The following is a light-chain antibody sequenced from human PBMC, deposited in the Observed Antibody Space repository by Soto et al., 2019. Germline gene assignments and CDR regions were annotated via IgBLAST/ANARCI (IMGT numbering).Light chain of an antibody. CDR1: NIGSKS. V-gene: IGLV3-21*04. CDR3: QVWDSSSDHPV. CDR2: YDS. Sequence: SYELTQPPSVSVAPGKTARITCGGNNIGSKSVHWYQQKPGQAPVLVIYYDSHRPSGIPERFSGSNSGNTATLTISRVEAGDEADYYCQVWDSSSDHPVFGGGTKLTVL. J-gene: IGLJ2*01.